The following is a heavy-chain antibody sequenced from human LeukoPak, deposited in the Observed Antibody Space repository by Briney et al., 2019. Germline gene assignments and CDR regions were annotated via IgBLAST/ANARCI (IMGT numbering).Heavy chain of an antibody. J-gene: IGHJ6*03. CDR1: GFTFSSYA. CDR3: AKDGGYSLFYYYYMDV. D-gene: IGHD5-18*01. V-gene: IGHV3-23*01. Sequence: PGGSLRLSCAASGFTFSSYAMSWVRQAPGKGLEWVSAISGSGGSTYYADSVKGRFTISRDNSKNTPYLQMNSLRAEDTAVYYCAKDGGYSLFYYYYMDVWGKGTTVTVSS. CDR2: ISGSGGST.